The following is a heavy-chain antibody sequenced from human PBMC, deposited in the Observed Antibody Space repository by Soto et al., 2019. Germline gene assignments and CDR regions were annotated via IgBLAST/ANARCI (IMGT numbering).Heavy chain of an antibody. J-gene: IGHJ5*02. CDR2: IYYSGST. D-gene: IGHD6-13*01. Sequence: QVQLQESGPGLVKPSETLSLTCTVSGGSISSYYWSWIRQPPGKGLEWIGHIYYSGSTNYNPSLKSRVTISLDTSKNQFSLKLSSVTAADTAVYYCARDRAGSTYNCFDPWGQGTLVTVSS. V-gene: IGHV4-59*01. CDR1: GGSISSYY. CDR3: ARDRAGSTYNCFDP.